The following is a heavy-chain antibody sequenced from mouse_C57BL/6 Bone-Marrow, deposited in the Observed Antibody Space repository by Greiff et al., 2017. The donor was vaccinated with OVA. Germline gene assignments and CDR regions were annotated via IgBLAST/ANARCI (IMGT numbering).Heavy chain of an antibody. V-gene: IGHV1-69*01. CDR1: GYTFTSYW. J-gene: IGHJ2*01. Sequence: VKLQESGAELVMPGASVKLSCKASGYTFTSYWMHWVKQRPGQGLEWIGEIDPSDSYTNYNQKFKGKSTLTVDKSSSTAYMQLSSLTSEDSAVYYCAREREYYFDYWGQGTTLTVSS. CDR2: IDPSDSYT. CDR3: AREREYYFDY.